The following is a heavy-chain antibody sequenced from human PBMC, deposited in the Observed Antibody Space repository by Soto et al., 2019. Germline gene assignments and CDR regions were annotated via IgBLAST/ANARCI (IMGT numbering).Heavy chain of an antibody. CDR2: ISSSSSYI. CDR1: GFTFSSYS. D-gene: IGHD3-9*01. J-gene: IGHJ6*02. V-gene: IGHV3-21*01. Sequence: GGSLRLSCAASGFTFSSYSMNWVRQAPGKGLEWVSSISSSSSYIYYADSVKGRFTISRDNAKNSLYLQMNSLRAEDTAVYYCARDRVRYFDWLPRDYYYYGMDVWGQGTTVTVSS. CDR3: ARDRVRYFDWLPRDYYYYGMDV.